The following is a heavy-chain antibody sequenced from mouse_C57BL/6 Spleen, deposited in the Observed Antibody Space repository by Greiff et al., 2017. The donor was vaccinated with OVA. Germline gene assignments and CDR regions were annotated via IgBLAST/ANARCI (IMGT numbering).Heavy chain of an antibody. Sequence: EVQLQQSGPGLVKPSQSLSLTCSVPGYSITSGYYWNWIRQFPGNKLEWMGYISYDGSNNYNPSLKNRISITRDTSKNQFFLKLNSVTTEDTATYYCARAYGSSYTPFDYWGQGTTLTVSS. J-gene: IGHJ2*01. CDR1: GYSITSGYY. V-gene: IGHV3-6*01. D-gene: IGHD1-1*01. CDR2: ISYDGSN. CDR3: ARAYGSSYTPFDY.